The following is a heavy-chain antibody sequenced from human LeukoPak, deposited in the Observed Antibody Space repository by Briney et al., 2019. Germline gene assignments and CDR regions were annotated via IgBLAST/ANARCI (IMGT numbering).Heavy chain of an antibody. J-gene: IGHJ4*02. CDR3: ARGVNFWSGYWFLPKTKFDY. CDR1: GFTFSDYQ. CDR2: INHSGST. V-gene: IGHV4-34*01. D-gene: IGHD3-3*01. Sequence: PGGSLRLSCAASGFTFSDYQMSWIRQAPGKGLEWIGEINHSGSTNYNPSLKSRVTISVDTSKNQFSLKLSSVTAADTAVYYCARGVNFWSGYWFLPKTKFDYWGQGTLVTVSS.